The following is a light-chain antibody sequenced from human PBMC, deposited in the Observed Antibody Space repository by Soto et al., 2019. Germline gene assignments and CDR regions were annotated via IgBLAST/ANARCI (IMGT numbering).Light chain of an antibody. V-gene: IGKV3-15*01. Sequence: EVLMTQSPATLSVSPGERATLSCRASQSVSSNLAWYQQKPGQAPRLLIYGASTRAPGIPDRFSGSGSGTEFTLTISSLQSEDLAVFFFQQYDTWPPALGQGTKGRSN. J-gene: IGKJ2*01. CDR1: QSVSSN. CDR3: QQYDTWPPA. CDR2: GAS.